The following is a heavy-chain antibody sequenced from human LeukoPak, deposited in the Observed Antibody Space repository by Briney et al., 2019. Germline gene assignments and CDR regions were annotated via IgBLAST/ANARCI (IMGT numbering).Heavy chain of an antibody. J-gene: IGHJ5*02. Sequence: PSETLSLTCAVSGGSFSSGGYSWSWLRQPPGKGLEWIGYIYHSGSTYYNPSLKSRVTISVDRSKNQFSLKLSSVTAADTAVYYCARAKYYDILTGRNDNWFDPWGQGTLVTVSS. CDR3: ARAKYYDILTGRNDNWFDP. D-gene: IGHD3-9*01. V-gene: IGHV4-30-2*01. CDR1: GGSFSSGGYS. CDR2: IYHSGST.